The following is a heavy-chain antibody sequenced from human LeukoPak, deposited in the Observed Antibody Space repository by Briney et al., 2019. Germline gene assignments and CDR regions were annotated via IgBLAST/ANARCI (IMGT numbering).Heavy chain of an antibody. V-gene: IGHV4-34*01. CDR3: AGLVGAGGGPVDY. CDR1: GGSFSGYY. Sequence: TSETLSLTCAVYGGSFSGYYWSWIRQPPGKGLEWIGEINHSGSTNYNPSLKSRVTISVDTSKNQFSLKLSSVTAADTAVYYCAGLVGAGGGPVDYWGQGTLATVSS. CDR2: INHSGST. J-gene: IGHJ4*02. D-gene: IGHD1-26*01.